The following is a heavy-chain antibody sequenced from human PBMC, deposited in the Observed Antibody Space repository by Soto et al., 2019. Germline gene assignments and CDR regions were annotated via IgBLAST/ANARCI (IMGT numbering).Heavy chain of an antibody. J-gene: IGHJ6*02. D-gene: IGHD5-18*01. Sequence: ASVKVSCKASGYTFTSYGISWVRQAPGRGPEWMGWISAYNGNTNYAQKLQGRVTMTTDTSTSTAYMELRSLRSDDTAVYYCARERGWGYSYGYPGYYGMDVWGQGTTVTVSS. CDR1: GYTFTSYG. CDR3: ARERGWGYSYGYPGYYGMDV. CDR2: ISAYNGNT. V-gene: IGHV1-18*01.